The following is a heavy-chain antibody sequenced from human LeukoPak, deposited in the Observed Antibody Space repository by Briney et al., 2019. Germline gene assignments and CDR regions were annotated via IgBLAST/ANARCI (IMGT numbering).Heavy chain of an antibody. Sequence: KPGGSLRLSCAASGLTFSNAWMSWVRQAPGKGLEWVGRIKSKTDGGTTDYAAPVKGRFTISRDDSKNTLYLQMNSLKTEDTAVYYCTTWMGSGYVDYWGQGTLVTVSS. CDR3: TTWMGSGYVDY. CDR1: GLTFSNAW. J-gene: IGHJ4*02. CDR2: IKSKTDGGTT. D-gene: IGHD3-3*01. V-gene: IGHV3-15*01.